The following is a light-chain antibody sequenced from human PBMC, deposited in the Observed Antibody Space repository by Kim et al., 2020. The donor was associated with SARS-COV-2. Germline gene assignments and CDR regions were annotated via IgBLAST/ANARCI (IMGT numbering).Light chain of an antibody. CDR1: QSVSSN. J-gene: IGKJ2*01. CDR2: GAS. V-gene: IGKV3D-15*01. Sequence: SVSPWERATLSCRASQSVSSNLAWYQKKPGQAPRLVIYGASTRAAGVPARFSGSVSGAEFTLTISNLQPEDCAVYYCQQYNKWMYTFGQGTKLEI. CDR3: QQYNKWMYT.